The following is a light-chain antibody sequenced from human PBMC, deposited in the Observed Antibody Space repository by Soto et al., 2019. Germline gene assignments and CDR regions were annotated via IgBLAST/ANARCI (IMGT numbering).Light chain of an antibody. V-gene: IGLV2-14*01. J-gene: IGLJ2*01. CDR3: SSYASSRTLV. Sequence: QSALTQPASVSGSPGQSITISCTGTSSDVGAYNFVSWFQQHPGKAPKLMIYGVSNRPSGVSNRFSGSKSDNTASLTISGLQAEDEADYYCSSYASSRTLVFGGGTKLTVL. CDR2: GVS. CDR1: SSDVGAYNF.